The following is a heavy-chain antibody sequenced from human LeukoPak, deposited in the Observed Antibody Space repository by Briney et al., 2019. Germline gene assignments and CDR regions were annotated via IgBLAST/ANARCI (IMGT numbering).Heavy chain of an antibody. J-gene: IGHJ4*01. CDR2: IYPGDSDT. CDR3: ARRRRYCTSTTCYDDFFDY. Sequence: GESLKISCEGSGYNYGIHWIAWVRQKPGPGLEWMGSIYPGDSDTRYSPSFQGQVTMSVDKANNTAYFQWSGMKASDAATYYCARRRRYCTSTTCYDDFFDYWGPGTLVSVSS. D-gene: IGHD2-2*01. V-gene: IGHV5-51*01. CDR1: GYNYGIHW.